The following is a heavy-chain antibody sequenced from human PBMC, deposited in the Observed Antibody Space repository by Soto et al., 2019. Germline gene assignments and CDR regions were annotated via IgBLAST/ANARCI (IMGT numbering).Heavy chain of an antibody. D-gene: IGHD6-19*01. CDR2: ISGSGGST. J-gene: IGHJ4*02. V-gene: IGHV3-23*01. CDR1: GFTFSSYA. Sequence: EVQLLESGGGLVQPGGSLRLSCAASGFTFSSYAMSWVRQAPGKGLEWVSAISGSGGSTYYADSVKGRFTISRYDSKNKRYLQMNSVRAVDRSVYYCPRSSVGWNFDYWGQGTLGTVSS. CDR3: PRSSVGWNFDY.